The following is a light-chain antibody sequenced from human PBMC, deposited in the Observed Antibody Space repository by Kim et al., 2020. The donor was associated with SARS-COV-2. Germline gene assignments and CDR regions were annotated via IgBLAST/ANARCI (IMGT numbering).Light chain of an antibody. CDR3: CSYAGSYSYV. CDR1: NSDIGAYCH. Sequence: GQSVTISCSGTNSDIGAYCHVSWYRQQPDKAPTLLIYDVTQRPSGVPDRFSGSKSGNTASLTISGLQAEDEADYYCCSYAGSYSYVFGTGTEGTVL. J-gene: IGLJ1*01. V-gene: IGLV2-11*03. CDR2: DVT.